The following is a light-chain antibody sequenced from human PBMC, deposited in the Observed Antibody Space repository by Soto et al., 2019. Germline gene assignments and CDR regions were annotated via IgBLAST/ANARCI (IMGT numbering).Light chain of an antibody. Sequence: DIPLTQSPSSLSASVGDRVTITCRASQTIDTYLNWYQHKPGTAPKVLIYAATYLQNGVPSRFSGTGSGAEFTLTISSLQPEDFATYYCQQLNSYPITFGQGTRLEIK. J-gene: IGKJ5*01. V-gene: IGKV1-9*01. CDR1: QTIDTY. CDR2: AAT. CDR3: QQLNSYPIT.